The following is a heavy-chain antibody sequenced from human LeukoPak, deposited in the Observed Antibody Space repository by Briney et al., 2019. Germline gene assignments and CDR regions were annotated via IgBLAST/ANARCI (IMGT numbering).Heavy chain of an antibody. J-gene: IGHJ4*02. CDR1: GFTLSSYS. V-gene: IGHV3-21*01. Sequence: GGSLRLSCAASGFTLSSYSMNWVRQAPGKGLEWVSSISSSSSYIYYADSVKGRFTISRDNAKNSLYLQMNSLRAEDTAVYYCASTLVGALYFDYWGQGTLVTVSS. CDR3: ASTLVGALYFDY. CDR2: ISSSSSYI. D-gene: IGHD1-26*01.